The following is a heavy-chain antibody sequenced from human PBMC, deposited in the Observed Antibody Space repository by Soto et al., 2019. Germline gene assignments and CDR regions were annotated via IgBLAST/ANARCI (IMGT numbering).Heavy chain of an antibody. Sequence: ASVKVSCKASGYTFTSYAMHWVRQAPGQRLEWMGWINAGNGNTKYSQKFQGRVTITRDTSASTAYMELSSLRSEDTAVYYCARVKEAMVRGVIRTDGDDYWGQGTLVTVSS. J-gene: IGHJ4*02. CDR3: ARVKEAMVRGVIRTDGDDY. V-gene: IGHV1-3*01. D-gene: IGHD3-10*01. CDR2: INAGNGNT. CDR1: GYTFTSYA.